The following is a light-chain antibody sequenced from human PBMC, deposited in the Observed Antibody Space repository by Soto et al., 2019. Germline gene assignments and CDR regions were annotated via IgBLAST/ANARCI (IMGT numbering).Light chain of an antibody. CDR3: QQRSAWPPSIT. V-gene: IGKV3-11*01. J-gene: IGKJ5*01. CDR2: DAS. Sequence: EIVLTQSPATLSLSPGEIATLSFSASQSVSSFLAWYQQKAGQAPRLLIYDASNRATGIPARFSGSGSGTDFTLTISSLEPEDFAVYYCQQRSAWPPSITFGQGTRLEIK. CDR1: QSVSSF.